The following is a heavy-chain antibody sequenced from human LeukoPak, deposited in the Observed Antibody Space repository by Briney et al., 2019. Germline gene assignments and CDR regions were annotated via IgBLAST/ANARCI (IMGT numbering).Heavy chain of an antibody. J-gene: IGHJ4*02. D-gene: IGHD3-16*02. CDR2: ISAYNGNT. CDR1: GYTFTSYG. CDR3: ARAIGGVIVIGSDY. V-gene: IGHV1-18*01. Sequence: ASVKVSCKASGYTFTSYGISWVRQAPGQGLEWMGWISAYNGNTNYAQKLQGRVTMTTDTSTSTAYMELRGLRSDDTAVYYCARAIGGVIVIGSDYWGQGTLVTVSS.